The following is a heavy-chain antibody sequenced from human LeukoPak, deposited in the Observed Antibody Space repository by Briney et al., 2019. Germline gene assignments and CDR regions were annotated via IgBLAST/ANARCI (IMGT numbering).Heavy chain of an antibody. D-gene: IGHD3-22*01. CDR1: GFTFSSYW. Sequence: GGSLRLSCAASGFTFSSYWMNWVRQAPGKGLVWVSRIASDGSSTTYADSVKGRFSISRDNAKNTLYLQMNSLRAEDTAVYYCAKDYYDSSGYLYWGQGTLVTVSS. CDR3: AKDYYDSSGYLY. V-gene: IGHV3-74*01. CDR2: IASDGSST. J-gene: IGHJ4*02.